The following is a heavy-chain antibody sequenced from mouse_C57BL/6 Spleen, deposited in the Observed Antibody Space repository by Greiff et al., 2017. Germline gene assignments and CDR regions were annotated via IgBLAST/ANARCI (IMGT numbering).Heavy chain of an antibody. Sequence: QVQLQQSGPELVKPGASVKLSCKASGYAFSSSWMNWVKQRPGQGLEWIGRIYPGDGATNYNGKFKGKATLTADKSSSTAYMQLSSLTSEDSAVYFCASVNTAVVAPSDYAMDYWGQGTTVTVSS. V-gene: IGHV1-82*01. CDR3: ASVNTAVVAPSDYAMDY. CDR1: GYAFSSSW. J-gene: IGHJ4*01. D-gene: IGHD1-1*01. CDR2: IYPGDGAT.